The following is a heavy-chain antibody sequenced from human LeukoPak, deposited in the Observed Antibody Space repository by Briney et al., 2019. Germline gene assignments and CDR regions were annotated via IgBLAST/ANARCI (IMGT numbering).Heavy chain of an antibody. CDR2: IYYSGST. J-gene: IGHJ2*01. D-gene: IGHD4-17*01. CDR3: YTVTTPCWFDL. Sequence: SETLSLTCTVSGGSISSYYWSWIRQPPGKGLEWIGYIYYSGSTNYNPSLKSRVTISVDMSKNQFSLKLSSVTAADTAVYYCYTVTTPCWFDLWGRGTLVTVSS. CDR1: GGSISSYY. V-gene: IGHV4-59*08.